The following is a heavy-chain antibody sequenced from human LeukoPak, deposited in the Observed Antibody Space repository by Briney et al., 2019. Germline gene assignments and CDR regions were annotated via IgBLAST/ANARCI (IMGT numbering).Heavy chain of an antibody. J-gene: IGHJ4*02. D-gene: IGHD3-10*01. CDR3: AKGRYYGSGNLSPEFDS. CDR1: GFTFSNYG. Sequence: PGGSLRLSCAASGFTFSNYGMHWVRQAPGKGLEWVAVIWYDGSNKFYADSVKGRFTISRDNSKNTLYLQMYSLRAEDTAVYFCAKGRYYGSGNLSPEFDSWGQGTLLTVSS. V-gene: IGHV3-33*06. CDR2: IWYDGSNK.